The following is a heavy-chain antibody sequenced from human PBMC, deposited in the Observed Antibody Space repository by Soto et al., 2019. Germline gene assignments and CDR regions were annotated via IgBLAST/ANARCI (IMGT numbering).Heavy chain of an antibody. CDR1: GFSLSTSGVG. CDR2: IYWNDDK. Sequence: SGPTLVKPTQTLTLTCTFSGFSLSTSGVGVGWIRQPPGKALEWLALIYWNDDKRYSPSLKSRLTITKETSKNQVVLTMTNMDPVDTATYYCAHPNYYGSGSYYNVDWFWFDPWGQGTLVTVSS. D-gene: IGHD3-10*01. V-gene: IGHV2-5*01. CDR3: AHPNYYGSGSYYNVDWFWFDP. J-gene: IGHJ5*02.